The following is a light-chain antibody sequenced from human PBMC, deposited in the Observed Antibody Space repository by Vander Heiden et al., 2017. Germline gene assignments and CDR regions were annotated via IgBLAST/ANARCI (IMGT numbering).Light chain of an antibody. J-gene: IGKJ4*01. CDR3: QLRSNWPPLT. CDR1: QSVSSY. CDR2: DAS. Sequence: EIVLTQSPATLSLSPGERATLSCRASQSVSSYLAWYQQKPGQAPRLLIYDASNRATGIPARFNGSGSGTDFTLTISSLEPEDFAVYYCQLRSNWPPLTFGGGIKVEI. V-gene: IGKV3-11*01.